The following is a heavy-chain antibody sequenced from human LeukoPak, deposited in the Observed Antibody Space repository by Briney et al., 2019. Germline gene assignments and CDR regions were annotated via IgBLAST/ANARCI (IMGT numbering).Heavy chain of an antibody. CDR2: INPSGDST. V-gene: IGHV1-46*01. Sequence: GASVKVSCKASGSGYTFTSYCIHCVRQAPGQGLEWMGMINPSGDSTNYAQKFHGRVTMTTDTSTSTVYMELSRLDFEDTAVYFCAIQYSSGFSNFDYWGQGTLVTVSS. J-gene: IGHJ4*02. CDR1: GSGYTFTSYC. CDR3: AIQYSSGFSNFDY. D-gene: IGHD6-19*01.